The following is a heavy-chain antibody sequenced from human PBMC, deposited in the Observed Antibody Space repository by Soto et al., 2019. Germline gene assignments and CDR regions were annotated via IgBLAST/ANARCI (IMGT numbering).Heavy chain of an antibody. CDR1: GFTFNSYC. V-gene: IGHV3-30*18. Sequence: PGWSLNLSFAASGFTFNSYCMHWVRQAPGKGLEWVAVISYDGSNKYYADSVKGRFTISRDNSKNTLYLQMNSLRAEDTAVYYCAKDRTPIAVAGVDYWGQGTLVTGSS. CDR3: AKDRTPIAVAGVDY. D-gene: IGHD6-19*01. CDR2: ISYDGSNK. J-gene: IGHJ4*02.